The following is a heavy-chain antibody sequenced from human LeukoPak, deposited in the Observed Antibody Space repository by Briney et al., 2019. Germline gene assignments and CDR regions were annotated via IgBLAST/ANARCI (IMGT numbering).Heavy chain of an antibody. CDR3: ASFQYGGNLLFDY. CDR2: ISSSGSTI. D-gene: IGHD4-23*01. CDR1: GFTFSSYE. V-gene: IGHV3-48*03. J-gene: IGHJ4*02. Sequence: GGSLRLSCAASGFTFSSYEMNWVRQAPGKGLEWVSYISSSGSTIYYADSVKGRFTISRDNAKNSLYLQMNSLRAEDTAVYYCASFQYGGNLLFDYWGQGTLVTVSS.